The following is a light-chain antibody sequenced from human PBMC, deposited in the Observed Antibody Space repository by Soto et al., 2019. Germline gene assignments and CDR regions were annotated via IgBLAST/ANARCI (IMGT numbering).Light chain of an antibody. J-gene: IGKJ1*01. CDR1: QSISSTY. V-gene: IGKV3-20*01. CDR2: EAS. Sequence: EIVLTQSPGTLSLSPGDRATLSCRSSQSISSTYLTWYHQRPGQAPRVLIYEASRRATGSPDRFSGSGSGTDFSLTISRLEPEDFAVYYCQHYDSARWTFGLGTKVDIK. CDR3: QHYDSARWT.